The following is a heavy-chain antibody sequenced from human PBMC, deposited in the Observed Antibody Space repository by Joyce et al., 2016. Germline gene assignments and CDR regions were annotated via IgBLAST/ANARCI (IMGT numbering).Heavy chain of an antibody. CDR1: GYSFSNYW. CDR3: ARQRNSVVGRGRHGFDI. V-gene: IGHV5-51*01. J-gene: IGHJ3*02. D-gene: IGHD6-19*01. Sequence: EVQLVQSGAEVKKPGESLKISCRGSGYSFSNYWNGWVRQKPGKGLEWMGIIYPGDSDTRYSPSLQGQVTISADKSISTAYLQWSSLKASDTAMYYCARQRNSVVGRGRHGFDIWGQGTMVIVSS. CDR2: IYPGDSDT.